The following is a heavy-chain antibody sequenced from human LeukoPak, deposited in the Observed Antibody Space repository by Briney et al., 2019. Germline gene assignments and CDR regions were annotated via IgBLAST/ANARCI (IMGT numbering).Heavy chain of an antibody. V-gene: IGHV3-15*01. CDR2: IKKKADGGTT. J-gene: IGHJ4*02. D-gene: IGHD1-14*01. Sequence: GGALRLSCAASGLTFINARMSWVRQAPGKGLEWVGHIKKKADGGTTDYAAPVQGRFTISRDDSKDTLYLQMNSLKTEDTAVYYCATYFPITSRHWGQGALVTVSS. CDR3: ATYFPITSRH. CDR1: GLTFINAR.